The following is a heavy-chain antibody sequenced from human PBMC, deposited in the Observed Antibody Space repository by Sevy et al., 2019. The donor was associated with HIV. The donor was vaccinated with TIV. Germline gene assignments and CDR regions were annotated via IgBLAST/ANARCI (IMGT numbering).Heavy chain of an antibody. CDR3: AREGDSRSFDP. Sequence: GGSLRLSCAASGFTFSDYSMNWVRQAPGKGLEWVSSISSRSTFTYYADSLKGRFTTSRDNAKNSLYLQMNSLRVEDTAVYYCAREGDSRSFDPWGQGTLVTVSS. D-gene: IGHD3-22*01. CDR1: GFTFSDYS. V-gene: IGHV3-21*01. CDR2: ISSRSTFT. J-gene: IGHJ5*02.